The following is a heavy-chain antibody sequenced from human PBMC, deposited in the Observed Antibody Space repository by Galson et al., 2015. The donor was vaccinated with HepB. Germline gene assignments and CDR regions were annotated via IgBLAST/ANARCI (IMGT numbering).Heavy chain of an antibody. D-gene: IGHD2-2*01. V-gene: IGHV3-33*01. Sequence: SLRLSCAASGFTFSSYGMHWVRQAPGKGLEWVAVIWYDGSNKYYADSVKGRFTISRDNSKNTLYLQMNSPRAEDTAVYYCARDRGYCSSTSCYAFDYWGQGTLVTVSS. CDR1: GFTFSSYG. CDR3: ARDRGYCSSTSCYAFDY. J-gene: IGHJ4*02. CDR2: IWYDGSNK.